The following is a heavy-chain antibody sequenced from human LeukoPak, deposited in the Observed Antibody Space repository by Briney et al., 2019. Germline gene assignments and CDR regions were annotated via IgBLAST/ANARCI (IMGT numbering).Heavy chain of an antibody. CDR1: GGSTSSRSDY. V-gene: IGHV4-39*01. CDR2: IHNSGST. CDR3: ARHGYNPFDFDY. J-gene: IGHJ4*02. D-gene: IGHD5-24*01. Sequence: SETLSLTCTVSGGSTSSRSDYWGWVRQAPGKGLEWMGSIHNSGSTYHNPSLKSRVTISLYTSKNQFSLKLTSVTGADTAVYYCARHGYNPFDFDYWGQGTLVTVSS.